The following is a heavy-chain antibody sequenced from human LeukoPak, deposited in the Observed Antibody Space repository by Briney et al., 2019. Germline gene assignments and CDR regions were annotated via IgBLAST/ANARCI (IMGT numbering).Heavy chain of an antibody. V-gene: IGHV3-7*01. Sequence: PGGSLRLSCAASGFTLSSYWMSWVRQAPGKGLEWVANINQDVSEINYVDSVKGRFTISRDNGKNSLFLQMNSLRAEDTAVYYCARERGYSSSAFIIWGQGTMVTVSS. J-gene: IGHJ3*02. D-gene: IGHD5-18*01. CDR1: GFTLSSYW. CDR3: ARERGYSSSAFII. CDR2: INQDVSEI.